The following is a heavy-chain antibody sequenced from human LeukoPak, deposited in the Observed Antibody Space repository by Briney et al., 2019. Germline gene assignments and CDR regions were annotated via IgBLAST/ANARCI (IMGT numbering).Heavy chain of an antibody. V-gene: IGHV4-61*02. CDR2: IYTSGST. D-gene: IGHD3-10*01. Sequence: SQTLSLTCTVSGGSISSGSYYWSWIRQPAGKGLEWIGRIYTSGSTNYNPSLKSRVTISVDTSKNQFSLKLSSVTAADTAVYYCAVTMVRGVLDYWGQGTLVTVSS. CDR3: AVTMVRGVLDY. J-gene: IGHJ4*02. CDR1: GGSISSGSYY.